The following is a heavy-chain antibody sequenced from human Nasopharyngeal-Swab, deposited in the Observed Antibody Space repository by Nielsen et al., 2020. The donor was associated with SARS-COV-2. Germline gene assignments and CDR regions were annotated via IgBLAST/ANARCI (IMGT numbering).Heavy chain of an antibody. J-gene: IGHJ6*02. CDR1: GYTFTSYA. CDR3: ARDTRSSWYYYYGMDA. D-gene: IGHD6-13*01. Sequence: ASVKVSCKASGYTFTSYAMNWVRQAPGQGLERMGWINTNTGNPTYAQGFTGRFVFSLDTSVSTAYLQISSLKAEDTAMYYCARDTRSSWYYYYGMDAWGQGTTVTVSS. V-gene: IGHV7-4-1*02. CDR2: INTNTGNP.